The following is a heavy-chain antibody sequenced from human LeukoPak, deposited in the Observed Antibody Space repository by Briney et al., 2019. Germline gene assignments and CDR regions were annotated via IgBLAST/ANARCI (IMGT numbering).Heavy chain of an antibody. CDR2: IYYSGST. CDR3: ARHSIAAADLNWFDP. D-gene: IGHD6-13*01. CDR1: GGSFSGYY. Sequence: SETLSLTRAVYGGSFSGYYWGWIRQPPGKGLEWIGSIYYSGSTYYNPSLKSRVTISVDTSKNQFSLKLSSVTAADTAVYYCARHSIAAADLNWFDPWGQGTLVTVSS. J-gene: IGHJ5*02. V-gene: IGHV4-39*01.